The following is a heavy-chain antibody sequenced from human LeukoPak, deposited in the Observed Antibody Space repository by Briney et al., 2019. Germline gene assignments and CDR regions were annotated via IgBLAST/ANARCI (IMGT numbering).Heavy chain of an antibody. D-gene: IGHD3-16*02. Sequence: ASVKVSCKASGYTFTSYYMHWVRQAPGQGFEWMGIINPSGGSTSYAQKFQGRVTMTRDTSTSTVYMELSSLRSEDTAVYYCARRGGYYDYVWGSYRDDAFDIWGQGTMVTVSS. J-gene: IGHJ3*02. CDR3: ARRGGYYDYVWGSYRDDAFDI. CDR2: INPSGGST. CDR1: GYTFTSYY. V-gene: IGHV1-46*01.